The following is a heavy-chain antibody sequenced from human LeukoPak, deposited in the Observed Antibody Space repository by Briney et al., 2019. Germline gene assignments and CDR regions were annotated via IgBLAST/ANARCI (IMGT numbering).Heavy chain of an antibody. V-gene: IGHV1-69*04. D-gene: IGHD2-15*01. CDR2: IIPILGIA. CDR1: GGTFSSYA. Sequence: GASVKVSCKASGGTFSSYAISWVRQAPGQGLEWMGRIIPILGIANYAQKFQGRVTITADKSTSTAYMELSSLRSEDTAVYYCARDHRISDLAAIWGQGTMVTVSS. CDR3: ARDHRISDLAAI. J-gene: IGHJ3*02.